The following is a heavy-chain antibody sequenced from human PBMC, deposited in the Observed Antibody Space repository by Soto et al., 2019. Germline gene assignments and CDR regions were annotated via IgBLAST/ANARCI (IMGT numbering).Heavy chain of an antibody. V-gene: IGHV4-34*01. Sequence: SETLSLTCAVYGGSFSGYYWSWIRQPPGKGLEWIGEINHSGSTNYNPSLKSRVTISVDTSKNQFSLKLSSVTAADTAVYYCATTIATEPYYAFDPWGQGTLVTVSS. J-gene: IGHJ5*02. CDR3: ATTIATEPYYAFDP. CDR1: GGSFSGYY. D-gene: IGHD6-13*01. CDR2: INHSGST.